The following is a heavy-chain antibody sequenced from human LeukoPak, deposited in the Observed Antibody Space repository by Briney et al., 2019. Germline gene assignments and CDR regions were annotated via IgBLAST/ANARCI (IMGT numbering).Heavy chain of an antibody. D-gene: IGHD3-9*01. CDR2: ISSSSSTI. CDR3: ATGPLRYFDWLLSFDY. Sequence: WGSLRLSCAASGFTFSNYAMSWVRQAPGKGLEWVSYISSSSSTIYYADSVKGRFTISRDNAKNSLYLQMNSLRAEDTAVYYCATGPLRYFDWLLSFDYWGQGTLVTVSS. V-gene: IGHV3-48*04. CDR1: GFTFSNYA. J-gene: IGHJ4*02.